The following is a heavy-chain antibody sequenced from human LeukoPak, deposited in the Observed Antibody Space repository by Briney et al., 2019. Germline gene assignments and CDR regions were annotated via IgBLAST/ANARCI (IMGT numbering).Heavy chain of an antibody. V-gene: IGHV1-69*05. CDR2: IIPIFGTA. J-gene: IGHJ3*02. CDR3: ARDSGYERWMIDDAFDI. D-gene: IGHD5-12*01. CDR1: GGTFSSYA. Sequence: ASVKVSCKASGGTFSSYAISWVRQAPGQGLEWMGGIIPIFGTANYAQKFQGRVTITTDESTSTAYMELSSLRSEDTAVYYSARDSGYERWMIDDAFDIWGQGTMVTVSS.